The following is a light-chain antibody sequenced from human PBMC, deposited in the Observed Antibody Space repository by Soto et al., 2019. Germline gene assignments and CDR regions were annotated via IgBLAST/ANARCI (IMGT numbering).Light chain of an antibody. CDR3: QQYNSYSPWT. CDR1: QTSSSW. V-gene: IGKV1-5*03. J-gene: IGKJ1*01. CDR2: KAS. Sequence: DIQMTQSPSTLSGSVGDRVTITCRASQTSSSWLAWYQQKPGKAPKLLIYKASSLDSGVPSRFSGSGSGTEFTLTISSLQPDDFATYYCQQYNSYSPWTFGQGTKV.